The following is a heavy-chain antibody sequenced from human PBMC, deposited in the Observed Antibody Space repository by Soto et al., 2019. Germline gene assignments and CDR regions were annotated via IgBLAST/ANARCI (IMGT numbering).Heavy chain of an antibody. D-gene: IGHD3-3*01. J-gene: IGHJ6*02. Sequence: GGSLRLSCAASRFTFSTYSMHWVRQAPGKGLEWVSYISSSSTTIYYADSVKGRFTISRDNAKNSLYLQMNSLRDEDTGVYYCARDLTTGFYYGMDVWGQGTTVTVSS. CDR2: ISSSSTTI. CDR1: RFTFSTYS. CDR3: ARDLTTGFYYGMDV. V-gene: IGHV3-48*02.